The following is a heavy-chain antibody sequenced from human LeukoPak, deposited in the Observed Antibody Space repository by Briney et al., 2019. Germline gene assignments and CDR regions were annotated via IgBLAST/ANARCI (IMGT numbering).Heavy chain of an antibody. J-gene: IGHJ4*02. CDR3: ARLGGETNYYFDY. CDR1: GGSFSGYY. CDR2: INHSGST. D-gene: IGHD3-10*01. V-gene: IGHV4-34*01. Sequence: PSETLSLTCAVYGGSFSGYYWSWIRQPPGKGLEWIGEINHSGSTNYNPSLKSRVTISVDTSKNQFSLKLSSVTAADTAVYYCARLGGETNYYFDYWGQGTLVTVSS.